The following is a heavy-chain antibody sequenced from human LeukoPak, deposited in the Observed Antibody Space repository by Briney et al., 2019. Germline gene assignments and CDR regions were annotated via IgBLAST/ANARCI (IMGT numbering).Heavy chain of an antibody. J-gene: IGHJ4*02. V-gene: IGHV3-48*04. D-gene: IGHD4-17*01. CDR3: ARGRTVISLDY. Sequence: VGSLRLSCAASGFTFSSYSMNWVRQAPGKGLEWVSYISSSSSTIYYADSVKGRFTISRDNAKNSLYLQMNSLRAEDTAVYYCARGRTVISLDYWGQGTLVTVSS. CDR2: ISSSSSTI. CDR1: GFTFSSYS.